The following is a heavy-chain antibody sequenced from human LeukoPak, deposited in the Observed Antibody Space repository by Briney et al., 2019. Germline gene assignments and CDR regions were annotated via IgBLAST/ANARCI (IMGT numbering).Heavy chain of an antibody. D-gene: IGHD3-3*01. Sequence: PGGSLRLSCTASGFTFGDYAMNWVRQAPGKGLEWVSYISDSSTTIYYADSVKGRFTISRDNAKNSLYLQMNSLRAEDTAVYYCARDRGGAYDFWSGYYTGYFDYWGQGTLVPVSS. CDR3: ARDRGGAYDFWSGYYTGYFDY. J-gene: IGHJ4*02. CDR2: ISDSSTTI. V-gene: IGHV3-48*01. CDR1: GFTFGDYA.